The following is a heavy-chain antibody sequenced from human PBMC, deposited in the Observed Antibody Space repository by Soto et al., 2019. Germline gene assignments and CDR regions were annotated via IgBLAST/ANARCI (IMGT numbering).Heavy chain of an antibody. J-gene: IGHJ6*02. Sequence: GGSLSLSCAASGFTFSRYEMNWVRQARGKGLEWVSYISSSGSTIYYADSVKGRFTISRDNAKNSLYLQMNSLRAEDTAVYYCARGPTPFERFSPPYGMDVWGQGTTVTVSS. CDR2: ISSSGSTI. D-gene: IGHD3-3*01. CDR3: ARGPTPFERFSPPYGMDV. V-gene: IGHV3-48*03. CDR1: GFTFSRYE.